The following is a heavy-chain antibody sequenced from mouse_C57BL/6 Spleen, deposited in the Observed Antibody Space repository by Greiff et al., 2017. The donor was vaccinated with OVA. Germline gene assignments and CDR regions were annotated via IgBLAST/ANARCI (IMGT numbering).Heavy chain of an antibody. Sequence: EVKLVESGGGLVKPGGSLKLSCAASGFTFSSYAMSWVRQTPEKRLEWVATISDGGSYTYYPDNVKGRFTISRDNAKNNLYLQMSHLKSEDTAMYYCAREFYYGSSSLAYWGQGTLVTVSA. CDR1: GFTFSSYA. J-gene: IGHJ3*01. D-gene: IGHD1-1*01. CDR3: AREFYYGSSSLAY. V-gene: IGHV5-4*01. CDR2: ISDGGSYT.